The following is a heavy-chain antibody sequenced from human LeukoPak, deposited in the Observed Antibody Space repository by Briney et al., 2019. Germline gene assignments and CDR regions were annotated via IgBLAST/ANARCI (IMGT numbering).Heavy chain of an antibody. J-gene: IGHJ3*02. CDR3: AKDHNTTIVVVIEPPWDAFVI. V-gene: IGHV3-30*02. CDR1: GFTFSSYG. D-gene: IGHD3-22*01. Sequence: GGSLSLSCAASGFTFSSYGMHWVRQAPGKGLEWVAFIRYDGSNKYYADSVKGRFTISRDNSKNTLYLQRNSLRAEDTAVYYCAKDHNTTIVVVIEPPWDAFVIWSQGTMVTVSS. CDR2: IRYDGSNK.